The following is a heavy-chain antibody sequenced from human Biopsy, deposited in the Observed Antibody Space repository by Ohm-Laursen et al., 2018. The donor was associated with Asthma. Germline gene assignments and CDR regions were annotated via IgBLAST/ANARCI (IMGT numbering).Heavy chain of an antibody. CDR1: GGSVSSDKYY. Sequence: SDTLSLTCSVSGGSVSSDKYYWSWIRQPPGKELEWIAYIFYSGATNYNPALKSRVAQSIDTSKSQFSLRLNSLSAADAAVYYCARGTIVAGIDYWGRGTLVTVSS. D-gene: IGHD5-12*01. CDR3: ARGTIVAGIDY. CDR2: IFYSGAT. V-gene: IGHV4-61*01. J-gene: IGHJ4*02.